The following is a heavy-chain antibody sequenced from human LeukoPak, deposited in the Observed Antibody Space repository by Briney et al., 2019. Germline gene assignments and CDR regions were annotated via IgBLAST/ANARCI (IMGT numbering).Heavy chain of an antibody. CDR1: GFTFSSYA. CDR3: AKDREFGVVIPPGGFDS. CDR2: ISSNGGST. J-gene: IGHJ5*01. Sequence: GGSLRLSCAASGFTFSSYAMSWVRQAPGKGLEWVLSISSNGGSTIYADSVKGRFTISRDNSENTLYLQMNSLRAEDTAVYYCAKDREFGVVIPPGGFDSWGQGTPVTVSS. D-gene: IGHD3-3*01. V-gene: IGHV3-23*01.